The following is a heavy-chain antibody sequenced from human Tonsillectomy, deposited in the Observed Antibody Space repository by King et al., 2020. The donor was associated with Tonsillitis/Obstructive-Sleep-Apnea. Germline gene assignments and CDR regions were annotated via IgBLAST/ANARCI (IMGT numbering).Heavy chain of an antibody. CDR3: ARHYSGSYPGFDP. CDR2: NYYSGRT. CDR1: GGSISSYY. D-gene: IGHD1-26*01. J-gene: IGHJ5*02. Sequence: LQLQESSPGLVRPSETLSLTCTVSGGSISSYYWSWIRQPPGKGLEWIGYNYYSGRTNNNPSLKSRVTISVDTSKNQFSLKLSSVTAADTAVYYCARHYSGSYPGFDPWGQGTLVTVSS. V-gene: IGHV4-59*08.